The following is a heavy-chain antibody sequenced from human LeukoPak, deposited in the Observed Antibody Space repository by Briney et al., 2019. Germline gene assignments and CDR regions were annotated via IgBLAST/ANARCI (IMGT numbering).Heavy chain of an antibody. J-gene: IGHJ4*02. Sequence: PGGSLRLSCAASGFTFSSYAMSWVRQAPGKGLEWVAFIRYDGSNKYYADSVKGRFTISRDNSKNTLYLQMNSLRAEDTAVYYCAEVPAANYWGQGTLVTVSS. CDR2: IRYDGSNK. V-gene: IGHV3-30*02. D-gene: IGHD2-2*01. CDR3: AEVPAANY. CDR1: GFTFSSYA.